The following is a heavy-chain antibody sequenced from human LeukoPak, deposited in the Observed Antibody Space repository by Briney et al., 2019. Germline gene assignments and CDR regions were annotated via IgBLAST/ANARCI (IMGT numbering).Heavy chain of an antibody. CDR1: GFTFSSYG. D-gene: IGHD3-10*01. V-gene: IGHV3-30*02. CDR2: IRYDGSNK. Sequence: PGGSLRLSCAASGFTFSSYGMHWVRQAPGKGLEWVAFIRYDGSNKYYADSVKGRFTISRDNTKNTLYLQMNSLRAEDTAVYYCAKDRDYCGSESIFDYWGQGTLVTVSS. J-gene: IGHJ4*02. CDR3: AKDRDYCGSESIFDY.